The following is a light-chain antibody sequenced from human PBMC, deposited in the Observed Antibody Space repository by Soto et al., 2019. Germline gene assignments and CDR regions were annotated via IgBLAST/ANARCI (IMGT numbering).Light chain of an antibody. CDR2: GHN. CDR3: QSFDSSVSGSGV. V-gene: IGLV1-40*01. Sequence: QSVLTQPPSASGTPGQRVTISCSGSLSNIGGNTVHWYQQLPGTAPKLLVSGHNNRPSGVPDRFFGSKSGTSASLTIIGLQAEDEADYYCQSFDSSVSGSGVFGGGTKVTVL. CDR1: LSNIGGNT. J-gene: IGLJ3*02.